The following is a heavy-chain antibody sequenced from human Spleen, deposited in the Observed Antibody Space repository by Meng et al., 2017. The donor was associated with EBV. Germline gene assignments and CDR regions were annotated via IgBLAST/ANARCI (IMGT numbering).Heavy chain of an antibody. J-gene: IGHJ5*02. V-gene: IGHV1-3*01. D-gene: IGHD6-19*01. CDR2: INVSNGDT. CDR1: GYTFTSYA. CDR3: ARDSSGDSRRFDP. Sequence: QVQLVKFGAEVKKPVASGKVSCEASGYTFTSYAMHWVRQAPGQRLEWMGWINVSNGDTKYSQKFHGRVTITRDTSATTAYMELSSLTSEDTAVYYCARDSSGDSRRFDPWGQGTLVTVSS.